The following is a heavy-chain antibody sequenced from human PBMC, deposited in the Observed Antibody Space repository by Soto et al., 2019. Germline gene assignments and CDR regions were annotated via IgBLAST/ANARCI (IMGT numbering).Heavy chain of an antibody. V-gene: IGHV4-31*03. Sequence: PSETLSLTCTVSGGSISSDDYYWNWIRQRPGEGLEWIGYIYYSGSTSYNPSLKSRISISVDTSKNQFSLKLSSVTAADTAVYYCARVDSSTWYPDYWGQGTLVTVSS. D-gene: IGHD6-13*01. CDR2: IYYSGST. J-gene: IGHJ4*02. CDR1: GGSISSDDYY. CDR3: ARVDSSTWYPDY.